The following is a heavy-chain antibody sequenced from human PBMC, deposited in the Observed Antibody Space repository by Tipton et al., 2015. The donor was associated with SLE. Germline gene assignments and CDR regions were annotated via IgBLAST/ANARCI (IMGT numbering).Heavy chain of an antibody. J-gene: IGHJ6*02. Sequence: SLRLSCSASGFTFSSYSMNWVRQAPGKGLEWVSSISSSSTYIYYADSVKGRFTISRDNSKNTLYLQMNSLRAEDTAVYYCAKDRSGSSFYYLYRMDVWRQGTTVTVSS. CDR2: ISSSSTYI. D-gene: IGHD1-26*01. CDR3: AKDRSGSSFYYLYRMDV. CDR1: GFTFSSYS. V-gene: IGHV3-21*01.